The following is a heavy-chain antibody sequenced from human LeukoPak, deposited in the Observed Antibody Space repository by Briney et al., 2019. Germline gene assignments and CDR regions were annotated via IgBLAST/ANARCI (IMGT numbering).Heavy chain of an antibody. CDR2: IRYDGSNK. Sequence: GGSLRLSCAASGFTFSSYGMHWVRQAPGKGPEWVAFIRYDGSNKYYADSVKGRFTISRDNSKNTLYLQMNSLRAEGTAVYYCAKDPGSAVAATNWFDPWGQGTLVTVSS. V-gene: IGHV3-30*02. D-gene: IGHD2-15*01. CDR1: GFTFSSYG. J-gene: IGHJ5*02. CDR3: AKDPGSAVAATNWFDP.